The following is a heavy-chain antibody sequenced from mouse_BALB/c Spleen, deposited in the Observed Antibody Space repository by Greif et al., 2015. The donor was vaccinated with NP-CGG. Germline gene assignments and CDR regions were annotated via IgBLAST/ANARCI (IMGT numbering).Heavy chain of an antibody. CDR3: TRGEYGNGFAY. D-gene: IGHD2-10*02. V-gene: IGHV1S81*02. Sequence: GAELVKPGASVKLSCKASGYTFTSYYMYWVKQRPGQGLEWIGEINPSNGGTNFNEKFKSKATLTVDKSSSTAYMQLSSRTSDDSAVYYCTRGEYGNGFAYWGQGTLVTVSA. J-gene: IGHJ3*01. CDR2: INPSNGGT. CDR1: GYTFTSYY.